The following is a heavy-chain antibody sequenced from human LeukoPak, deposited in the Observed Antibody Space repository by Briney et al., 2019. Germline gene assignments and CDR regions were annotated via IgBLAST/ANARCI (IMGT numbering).Heavy chain of an antibody. CDR2: ISAYNGNT. CDR1: GYTFTSYG. Sequence: GGSVKVSCKASGYTFTSYGISWVRQAPGQGLEWMGWISAYNGNTKYAQKLQGRVTMTTDTSTSTAYMELRSLRSDDTAVYYCARDGRIAVAGSQDYFDYWGQGTLVTVSS. CDR3: ARDGRIAVAGSQDYFDY. V-gene: IGHV1-18*01. D-gene: IGHD6-19*01. J-gene: IGHJ4*02.